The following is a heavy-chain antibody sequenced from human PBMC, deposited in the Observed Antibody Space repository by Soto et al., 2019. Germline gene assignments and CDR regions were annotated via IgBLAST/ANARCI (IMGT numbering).Heavy chain of an antibody. D-gene: IGHD2-15*01. J-gene: IGHJ6*02. Sequence: QVQLVESGGGVVQPGGSLRLSRTPSGFTFNTYGMHWDRQAPGKGLEWVAIIWYDGSNKYYADTVKGRFTISRDNSKNTLYLQMNSLRAEDTALYYCARADCTGAYCYLSPFNYRVDVWGQGTTVTVSS. CDR1: GFTFNTYG. CDR2: IWYDGSNK. CDR3: ARADCTGAYCYLSPFNYRVDV. V-gene: IGHV3-33*08.